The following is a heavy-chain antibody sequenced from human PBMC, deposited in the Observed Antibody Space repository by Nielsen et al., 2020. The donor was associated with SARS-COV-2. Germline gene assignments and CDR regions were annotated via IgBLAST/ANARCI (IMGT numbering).Heavy chain of an antibody. CDR1: GGSFSDYY. CDR3: ATEVIRAGSFDS. J-gene: IGHJ4*02. Sequence: GGSLRLSCAVYGGSFSDYYMSWIRQAPGKGLEWISYISRSGSATYYADSVRGRFAISRDNAQNSLYLQMDRLRAEDTAIYYCATEVIRAGSFDSWGPGTLVTVSS. CDR2: ISRSGSAT. V-gene: IGHV3-11*04.